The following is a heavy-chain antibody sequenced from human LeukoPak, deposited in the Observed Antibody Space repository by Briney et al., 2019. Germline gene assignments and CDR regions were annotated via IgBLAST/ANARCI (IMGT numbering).Heavy chain of an antibody. CDR1: GDTFTGYY. D-gene: IGHD7-27*01. V-gene: IGHV1-2*02. Sequence: GASVKVSCKASGDTFTGYYMHWVRQAPGQGLEGMGWINTNSGGTNFAQKIQGRVTMTRDTSISTASMELSRLRSDDTAVYYCARLSGDYYFDYWGQGTLVTVSS. CDR2: INTNSGGT. J-gene: IGHJ4*02. CDR3: ARLSGDYYFDY.